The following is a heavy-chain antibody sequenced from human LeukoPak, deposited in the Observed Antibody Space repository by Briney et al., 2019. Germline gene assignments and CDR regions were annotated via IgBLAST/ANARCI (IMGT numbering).Heavy chain of an antibody. CDR1: GFTFSGFA. V-gene: IGHV3-23*01. J-gene: IGHJ4*02. D-gene: IGHD3-16*01. CDR2: ISRSGEST. CDR3: AKDYAVGSIDY. Sequence: GGTLRLSCAASGFTFSGFAMSWIRQAPGKGLEWVSSISRSGESTFYADSVRGRFTISRDNSKNTVSLQMEGLRAEDTALYYCAKDYAVGSIDYWGQGTLDTVSS.